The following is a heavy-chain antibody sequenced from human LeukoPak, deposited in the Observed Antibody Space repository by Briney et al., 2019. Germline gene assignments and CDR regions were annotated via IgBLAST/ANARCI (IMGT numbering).Heavy chain of an antibody. V-gene: IGHV4-59*01. CDR2: IHYSGSA. J-gene: IGHJ5*02. CDR1: GGSISSYY. D-gene: IGHD3-22*01. CDR3: AREFHYDSSGYYFS. Sequence: SETLSLTCTVSGGSISSYYWSWMRQPPGKGLEWIGYIHYSGSANYNPSLKSRVTISVDTSKNQFSLRLSSVTAADTAVYYCAREFHYDSSGYYFSWGQGTLVTVSS.